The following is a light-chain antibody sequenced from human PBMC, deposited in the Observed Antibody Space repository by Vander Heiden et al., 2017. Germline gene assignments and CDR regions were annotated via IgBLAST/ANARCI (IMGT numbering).Light chain of an antibody. J-gene: IGKJ2*01. Sequence: EIVIPHTPDSLAVPLCERATITCKYSLSVLYSSKNSNYLAWYQQKPGQPPKLLIYWASTRESGVPDRCSGSGSGTDFTLTISSLQAEDVAVYYCQQYYSTPPYTFGPGTKLEIK. CDR1: LSVLYSSKNSNY. V-gene: IGKV4-1*01. CDR3: QQYYSTPPYT. CDR2: WAS.